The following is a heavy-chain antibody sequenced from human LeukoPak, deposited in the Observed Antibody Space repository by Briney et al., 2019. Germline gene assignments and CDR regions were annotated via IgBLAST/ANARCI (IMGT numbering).Heavy chain of an antibody. Sequence: GRSLRLSCAASGFTFSSYAMHWVRQAPGKGLEWVAVISYDGSNKYYADSVKGRFTISRDNSKNALYLQMNSLRAEDTAVYYCARGSEEGWFDPWGQGTLVTVSS. CDR3: ARGSEEGWFDP. V-gene: IGHV3-30*01. CDR1: GFTFSSYA. CDR2: ISYDGSNK. J-gene: IGHJ5*02.